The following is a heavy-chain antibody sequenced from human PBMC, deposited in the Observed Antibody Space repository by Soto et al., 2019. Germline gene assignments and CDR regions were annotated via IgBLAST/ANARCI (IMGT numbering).Heavy chain of an antibody. Sequence: QVQLVQSGAEVKKPGPSVKVSCKASGGTFSSYAISWVRQAPGQGLDWMGGIIPIFGTANYAQKFQGRVTITAYESTSTAYMELSSLRSEDTAVYYCARGGSSGYDSRGYYYYGMDVWGQGTTVTVSS. V-gene: IGHV1-69*01. CDR1: GGTFSSYA. CDR3: ARGGSSGYDSRGYYYYGMDV. CDR2: IIPIFGTA. D-gene: IGHD5-12*01. J-gene: IGHJ6*02.